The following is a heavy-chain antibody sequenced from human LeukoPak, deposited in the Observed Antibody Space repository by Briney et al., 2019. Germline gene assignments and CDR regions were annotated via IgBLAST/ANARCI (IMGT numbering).Heavy chain of an antibody. Sequence: SETLSLTCTVSGGSISRNSWNWIRQSPGEGLEWIGYVDYSGSINYNPSLKSRVTISVDTSKNQFSLKLSSVTAADTAVYYCARGRAENYYGSGSYPFDYWGQGTLVTVSS. CDR3: ARGRAENYYGSGSYPFDY. CDR2: VDYSGSI. D-gene: IGHD3-10*01. V-gene: IGHV4-59*08. CDR1: GGSISRNS. J-gene: IGHJ4*02.